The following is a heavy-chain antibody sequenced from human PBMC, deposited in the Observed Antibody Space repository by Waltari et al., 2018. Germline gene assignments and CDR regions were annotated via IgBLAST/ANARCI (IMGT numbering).Heavy chain of an antibody. CDR3: ARFVVVTAKTYYYYYGMDV. J-gene: IGHJ6*02. CDR2: IYGGGST. V-gene: IGHV3-66*02. D-gene: IGHD2-21*02. Sequence: EVQLVESGGGLVQPGGSLRLSCAASGFTVSSNYMSWVRQAPGKGLEWVSVIYGGGSTYYADSLKGRFTISRDNSKNTLYLQMNSLRAEDTAVYYCARFVVVTAKTYYYYYGMDVWGQGTTVTVSS. CDR1: GFTVSSNY.